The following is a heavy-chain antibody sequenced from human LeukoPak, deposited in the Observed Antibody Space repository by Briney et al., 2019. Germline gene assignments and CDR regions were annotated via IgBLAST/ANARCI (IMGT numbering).Heavy chain of an antibody. CDR3: AKRVGTYHFDS. D-gene: IGHD1-26*01. CDR2: ISGSGGST. V-gene: IGHV3-23*01. CDR1: GFTFSTYA. Sequence: GGSLRLSCAASGFTFSTYAMSWVGPAPGKGLEWLAYISGSGGSTYYADSVKGRFTISRDNSENTLYLQMSSLRAEDTALYSCAKRVGTYHFDSWGQGTLVTVSS. J-gene: IGHJ4*02.